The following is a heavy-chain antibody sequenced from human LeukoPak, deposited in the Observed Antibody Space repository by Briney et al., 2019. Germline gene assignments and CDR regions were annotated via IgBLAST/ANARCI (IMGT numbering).Heavy chain of an antibody. CDR2: ISGSGGST. Sequence: PGGSLRLSCAASGFTFSSYAMSWVRQAPGKGLEWVSAISGSGGSTYYADSVKGRFTISRDNSKNTLYLQMNSLRAEDTAVYYCAISAGYCSSTSCYHFDYWGQGTLVTVSS. CDR1: GFTFSSYA. V-gene: IGHV3-23*01. D-gene: IGHD2-2*01. J-gene: IGHJ4*02. CDR3: AISAGYCSSTSCYHFDY.